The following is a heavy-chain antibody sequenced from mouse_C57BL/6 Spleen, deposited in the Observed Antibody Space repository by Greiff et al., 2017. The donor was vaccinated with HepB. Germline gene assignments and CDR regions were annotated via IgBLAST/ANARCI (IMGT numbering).Heavy chain of an antibody. CDR3: ARDRKKYGSSYGWYFDV. CDR2: ISDGGSYT. CDR1: GFTFSSYA. D-gene: IGHD1-1*01. Sequence: EVKVVESGGGLVKPGGSLKLSCAASGFTFSSYAISWVRQTPEKRLEWVATISDGGSYTYYPDNVKGRFTISRDNAKNNLYLQMSHLKSEDTAMYYCARDRKKYGSSYGWYFDVWGTGTTVTVSS. V-gene: IGHV5-4*01. J-gene: IGHJ1*03.